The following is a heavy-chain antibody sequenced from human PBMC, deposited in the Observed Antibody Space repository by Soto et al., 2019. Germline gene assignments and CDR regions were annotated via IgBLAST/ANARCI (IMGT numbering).Heavy chain of an antibody. CDR2: IYYSGST. CDR3: ARQLGVGVLTENYYYHYMDV. CDR1: GGSISSYY. D-gene: IGHD2-21*01. J-gene: IGHJ6*03. Sequence: PSETLSLTCTVSGGSISSYYWSWIRQPPGKGLEWIGYIYYSGSTNYNPSLKSRVTISVDTSKNQFSLKLSSVTAADTAVYYCARQLGVGVLTENYYYHYMDVWGKGTTVTVSS. V-gene: IGHV4-59*08.